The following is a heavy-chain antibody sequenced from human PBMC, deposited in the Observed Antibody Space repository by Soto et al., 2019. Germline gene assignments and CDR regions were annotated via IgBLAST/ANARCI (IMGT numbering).Heavy chain of an antibody. Sequence: GGSLRLSCAASGFTFSSYGMHWVRQAPGKGLEWVAVISYDGSNKYYADSVKGRFTISRDNSKNTLYLQMNSLRAEDTAVYYCAKEGDYDILTGPFDYWGQGTLVTVSS. J-gene: IGHJ4*02. CDR3: AKEGDYDILTGPFDY. CDR1: GFTFSSYG. D-gene: IGHD3-9*01. CDR2: ISYDGSNK. V-gene: IGHV3-30*18.